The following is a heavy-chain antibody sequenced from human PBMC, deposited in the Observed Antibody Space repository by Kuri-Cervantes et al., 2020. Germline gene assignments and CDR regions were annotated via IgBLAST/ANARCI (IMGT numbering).Heavy chain of an antibody. CDR2: ISSSGSTI. CDR3: ARAVWNYGYFDY. D-gene: IGHD1-7*01. J-gene: IGHJ4*02. Sequence: GEALKISFASSGFTVGDYYMSWIRQAPGKGLEWVSYISSSGSTIYYADSVKGRFTISRDNAKNSLYLQMNSLRAEDTAVYYCARAVWNYGYFDYWGQGTLVTVSS. V-gene: IGHV3-11*01. CDR1: GFTVGDYY.